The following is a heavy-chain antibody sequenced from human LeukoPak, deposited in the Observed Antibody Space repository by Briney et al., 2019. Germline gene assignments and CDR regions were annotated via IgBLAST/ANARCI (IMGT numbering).Heavy chain of an antibody. D-gene: IGHD2-8*02. CDR1: GFTFSSYA. J-gene: IGHJ6*02. CDR2: ISGSGGST. Sequence: GGSLRLSCAASGFTFSSYAMSWVRQAPGKGLEWVSAISGSGGSTYYADSVKGRFTISRDNSKNTLYLQMNSLRAEDTAVYYCAKDTAGGLYYYYGMDVWGQGTTVTVSS. CDR3: AKDTAGGLYYYYGMDV. V-gene: IGHV3-23*01.